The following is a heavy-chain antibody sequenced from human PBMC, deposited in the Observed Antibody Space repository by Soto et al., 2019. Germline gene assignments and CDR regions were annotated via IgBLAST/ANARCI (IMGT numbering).Heavy chain of an antibody. V-gene: IGHV3-23*01. D-gene: IGHD5-18*01. Sequence: GGSLRLSCAASGFTFSSYAMSWVRQAPGKGLEWVSAISGSGGSTYYADSVKGRLTISRDNSKNTLYLQMNSLRAEDTAVYYCAKSPSTAMVRYYYYYGMDVWGQGTTVTVSS. CDR3: AKSPSTAMVRYYYYYGMDV. CDR2: ISGSGGST. J-gene: IGHJ6*02. CDR1: GFTFSSYA.